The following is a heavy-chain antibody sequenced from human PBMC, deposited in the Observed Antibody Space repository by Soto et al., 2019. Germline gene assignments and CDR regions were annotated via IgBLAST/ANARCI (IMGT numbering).Heavy chain of an antibody. CDR1: GDSVSDNSAA. D-gene: IGHD3-10*01. V-gene: IGHV6-1*01. CDR3: ARGGYYGMDV. CDR2: TYYRSKWYN. J-gene: IGHJ6*01. Sequence: SQTLSLTCAISGDSVSDNSAAWNWIRQSPSRGLEWLGRTYYRSKWYNDSTISVKSRVIISPDTSKNQFSLQLNSVTPEDTAVYFCARGGYYGMDVWGQETTVTVSS.